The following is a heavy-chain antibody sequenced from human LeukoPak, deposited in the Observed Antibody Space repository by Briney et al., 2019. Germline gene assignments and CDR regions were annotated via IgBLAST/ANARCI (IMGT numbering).Heavy chain of an antibody. V-gene: IGHV4-59*08. CDR3: AGHHSSSWYSPIWM. Sequence: PSETLSLTCTLSGGSTSSYYWSWVRQPPGQGLEWIGYIYNSGSPNYNPTLKSRVTISVDTSKNQFSLKLSSVTAADTAVYYCAGHHSSSWYSPIWMWGQGTLVTVSS. J-gene: IGHJ4*02. CDR2: IYNSGSP. D-gene: IGHD6-13*01. CDR1: GGSTSSYY.